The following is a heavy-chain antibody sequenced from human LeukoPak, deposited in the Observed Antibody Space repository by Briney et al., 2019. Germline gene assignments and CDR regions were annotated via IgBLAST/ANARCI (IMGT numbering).Heavy chain of an antibody. CDR1: GYTFTGYY. V-gene: IGHV1-2*02. Sequence: VASVKVSCKASGYTFTGYYMHWVRQAPGQGLGWLGWINPNSGGTNYAQKFQGRVTMTRDTSISTAYMELSRLRSDDTAVYYCARDFGTGFFLIDYWGQGTLVTVSS. CDR3: ARDFGTGFFLIDY. J-gene: IGHJ4*02. CDR2: INPNSGGT. D-gene: IGHD1-1*01.